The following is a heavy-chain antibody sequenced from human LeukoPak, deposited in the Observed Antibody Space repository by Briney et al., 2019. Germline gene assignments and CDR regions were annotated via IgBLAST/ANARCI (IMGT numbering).Heavy chain of an antibody. CDR3: AKEVGARDALDI. V-gene: IGHV3-30*18. CDR1: GFAFSSCG. Sequence: GGSLRLSCAASGFAFSSCGIHWVRQAPGKGLEWVALISEDGSIKFYADSVKGRFTISGDNSKNTLYLQMNSLRAEDTAVYYCAKEVGARDALDIWGQGTLVTVSP. J-gene: IGHJ3*02. CDR2: ISEDGSIK. D-gene: IGHD1-26*01.